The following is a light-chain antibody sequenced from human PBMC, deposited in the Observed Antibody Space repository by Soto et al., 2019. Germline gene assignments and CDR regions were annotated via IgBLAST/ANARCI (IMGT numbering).Light chain of an antibody. J-gene: IGKJ5*01. CDR2: HAS. Sequence: EVVMRQSPATLSVSPGEGATLSCRASQGIGDTLAWYQQKPGQAPRLLIYHASSRATGIPDRFSGSGSGTDFTLTISRLEPEDFAVYYCQQYGSSLITFGQGTRLEI. CDR3: QQYGSSLIT. CDR1: QGIGDT. V-gene: IGKV3-20*01.